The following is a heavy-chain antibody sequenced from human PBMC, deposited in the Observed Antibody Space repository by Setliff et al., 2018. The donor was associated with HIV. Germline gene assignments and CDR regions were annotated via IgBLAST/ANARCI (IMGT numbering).Heavy chain of an antibody. CDR1: GYTFTSYC. V-gene: IGHV1-46*01. Sequence: ASVKVSCKASGYTFTSYCVHWVRQAPGQGLGWMGIISPSGGSTSYAQKFQGRVTMTRDTSTSTVYMELSSLRSEDTAIFYCAREPIGGDDAFDIWGQGTMVTVSS. CDR3: AREPIGGDDAFDI. D-gene: IGHD2-21*02. CDR2: ISPSGGST. J-gene: IGHJ3*02.